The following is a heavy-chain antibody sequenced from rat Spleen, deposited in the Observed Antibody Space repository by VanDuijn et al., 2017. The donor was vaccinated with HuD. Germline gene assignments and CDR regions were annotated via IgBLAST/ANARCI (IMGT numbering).Heavy chain of an antibody. CDR2: ITSSGGSN. D-gene: IGHD1-1*01. CDR3: ARHPDYSNYFDY. V-gene: IGHV5-25*01. J-gene: IGHJ2*01. Sequence: EVQLVESGGGLVQPGRSLKLSCAASGFTFSNYYMAWVRQAPTKGLEWVASITSSGGSNYYRDSVKGRFTVSRDNAKSTLYLQMDSLRSEDTATYYCARHPDYSNYFDYWGQGVMVTVSS. CDR1: GFTFSNYY.